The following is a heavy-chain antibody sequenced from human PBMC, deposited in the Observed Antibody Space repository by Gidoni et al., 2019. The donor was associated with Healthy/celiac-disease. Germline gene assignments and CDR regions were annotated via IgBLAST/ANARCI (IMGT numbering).Heavy chain of an antibody. CDR2: INHSGST. V-gene: IGHV4-34*01. Sequence: QVQLQQWGAGLLKPSETLSLTCAVYGGSFSGYYWSWIRQPPGKGLEWIGEINHSGSTNYNPSLKSRVTISVDTSKNQFSLKLSSVTAADTAVYYCAKYGDYRYYYYYGMDAWGQGTTVTVSS. J-gene: IGHJ6*02. CDR1: GGSFSGYY. D-gene: IGHD4-17*01. CDR3: AKYGDYRYYYYYGMDA.